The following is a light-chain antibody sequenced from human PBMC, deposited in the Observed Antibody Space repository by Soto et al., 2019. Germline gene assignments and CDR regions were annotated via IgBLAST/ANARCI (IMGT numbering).Light chain of an antibody. Sequence: QSVLTQPPLVSGAPGQRVTISCTGSSSNIGAGYDVHWYQQLPGTAPKLLISRNSNRPSGVPDRFSGSKSGTSASLAITGLQAEDEADYYCQSYDNRLTGSVFGGGTKLTVL. J-gene: IGLJ2*01. CDR2: RNS. CDR1: SSNIGAGYD. V-gene: IGLV1-40*01. CDR3: QSYDNRLTGSV.